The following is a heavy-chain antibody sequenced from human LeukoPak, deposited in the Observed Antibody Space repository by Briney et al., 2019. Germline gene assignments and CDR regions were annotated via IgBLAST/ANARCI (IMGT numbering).Heavy chain of an antibody. Sequence: ASVKVSCKASGYTFTSSSISWVRQAHGQGLECMGWISANNVNTNYTQTLKGRVTMTTDTSTSTAYMDLRSLRSDDTALYYCAGDPLYSGSYYDDDYWGQGTLVTVSS. V-gene: IGHV1-18*01. CDR2: ISANNVNT. CDR1: GYTFTSSS. J-gene: IGHJ4*02. D-gene: IGHD1-26*01. CDR3: AGDPLYSGSYYDDDY.